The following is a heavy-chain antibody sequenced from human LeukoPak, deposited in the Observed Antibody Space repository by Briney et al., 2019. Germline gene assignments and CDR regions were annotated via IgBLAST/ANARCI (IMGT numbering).Heavy chain of an antibody. D-gene: IGHD1/OR15-1a*01. CDR2: ISSSSTYI. Sequence: GGSLRLSCAASGFTFSSYSMNWVRQAPGKGLEWVSSISSSSTYIYYADSVKGRFTISRDDAKNSLSLQMNSLRAEDTAVYYCAREALNMYYGMDVWGQGTTVTVSS. CDR1: GFTFSSYS. V-gene: IGHV3-21*01. CDR3: AREALNMYYGMDV. J-gene: IGHJ6*02.